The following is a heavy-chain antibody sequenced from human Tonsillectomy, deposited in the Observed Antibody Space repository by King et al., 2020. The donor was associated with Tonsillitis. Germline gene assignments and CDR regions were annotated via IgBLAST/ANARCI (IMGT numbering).Heavy chain of an antibody. J-gene: IGHJ6*03. CDR1: GYMFTSYW. Sequence: VQLVESGAEMKKPGESLKISCKGSGYMFTSYWIGWVRQMPGKGLEWMGIIHPGDSDTRYSPSFQGQVTISADKSITTAYLQWSSLKASDTAIYYCARLVRMTTLTPLDEYYMDVWGKGTTVTVSS. D-gene: IGHD4-11*01. CDR3: ARLVRMTTLTPLDEYYMDV. V-gene: IGHV5-51*01. CDR2: IHPGDSDT.